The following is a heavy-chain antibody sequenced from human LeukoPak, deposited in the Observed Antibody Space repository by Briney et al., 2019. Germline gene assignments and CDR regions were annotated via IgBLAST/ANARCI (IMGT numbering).Heavy chain of an antibody. V-gene: IGHV1-69*05. J-gene: IGHJ5*02. CDR1: GGTFSSYA. D-gene: IGHD3-10*01. Sequence: SVKVSCKASGGTFSSYAISWVRQAPGQGLEWMGGIIPIFGTANYAQKFQGRVTITTDESTSTAYMELSSLRSEDTAVYYCARDRITMVRGVIGWFDPWGQGTLVTVSS. CDR3: ARDRITMVRGVIGWFDP. CDR2: IIPIFGTA.